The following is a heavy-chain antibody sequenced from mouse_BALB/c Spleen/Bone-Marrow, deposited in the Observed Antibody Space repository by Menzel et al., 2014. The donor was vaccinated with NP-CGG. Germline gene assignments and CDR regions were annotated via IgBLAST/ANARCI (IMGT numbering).Heavy chain of an antibody. CDR1: GFTFSSYG. CDR3: ARVYGWYFDV. V-gene: IGHV5-6-3*01. D-gene: IGHD1-1*01. CDR2: INNNGGST. Sequence: EVQGVESGGGLVQPGGSLKLSCVASGFTFSSYGMSWVRQTPDKRLELVATINNNGGSTYYPDSVKGQFTISRDNAKNTLYLQMSSLKSEDTAMYYCARVYGWYFDVWGAGTTVTGSS. J-gene: IGHJ1*01.